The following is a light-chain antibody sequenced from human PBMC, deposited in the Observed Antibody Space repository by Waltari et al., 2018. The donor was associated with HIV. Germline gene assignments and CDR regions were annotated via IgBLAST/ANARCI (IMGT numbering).Light chain of an antibody. CDR3: AAWDDSLNVV. Sequence: QSVLTQPPSASGTPGQRVTISCSGSSSNIGSDTVNWYQQLPGTAPKLPIYSNNQRPSGFPALFSGSKSGTSASLAISGLQSEDEADYYCAAWDDSLNVVFGGGTKLTVL. J-gene: IGLJ2*01. CDR1: SSNIGSDT. V-gene: IGLV1-44*01. CDR2: SNN.